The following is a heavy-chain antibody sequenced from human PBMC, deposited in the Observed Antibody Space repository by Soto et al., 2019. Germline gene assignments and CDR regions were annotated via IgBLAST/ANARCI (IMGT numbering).Heavy chain of an antibody. D-gene: IGHD1-26*01. J-gene: IGHJ6*02. CDR2: IYTSGST. V-gene: IGHV4-4*07. Sequence: SETLSLTCTVSGGSISSYYWSWIRQPAGKGLEWIGRIYTSGSTNYNPSLKSRVTMSVDTSKNQFSLKLSSVTAADTAVYYCASRLLWELRGGYYYYYGMDVWGQGAQVTVSS. CDR1: GGSISSYY. CDR3: ASRLLWELRGGYYYYYGMDV.